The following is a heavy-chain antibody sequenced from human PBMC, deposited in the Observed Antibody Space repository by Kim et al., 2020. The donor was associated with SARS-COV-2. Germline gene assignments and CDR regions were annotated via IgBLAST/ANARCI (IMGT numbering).Heavy chain of an antibody. CDR3: AIGLYGDDDYYYGMDV. J-gene: IGHJ6*02. Sequence: SLKSRVTISVDTSKNQFSLKLSYVTGADTAVYYCAIGLYGDDDYYYGMDVWGQGTTVTVSS. D-gene: IGHD4-17*01. V-gene: IGHV4-34*01.